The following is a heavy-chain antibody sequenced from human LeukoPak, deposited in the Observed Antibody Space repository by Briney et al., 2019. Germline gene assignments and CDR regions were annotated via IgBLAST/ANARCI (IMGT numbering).Heavy chain of an antibody. Sequence: GGSLRLSCSASGLTFSSYAMHWVRQAPGKGLEYVSAISSNGGSTYYADSVKGRFTISRDNSKNTLYLQMSSLRAEDTAVYYCVKDATSSYGLVTYFDYWGQGTLVTVSS. CDR2: ISSNGGST. CDR3: VKDATSSYGLVTYFDY. CDR1: GLTFSSYA. V-gene: IGHV3-64D*06. D-gene: IGHD5-18*01. J-gene: IGHJ4*02.